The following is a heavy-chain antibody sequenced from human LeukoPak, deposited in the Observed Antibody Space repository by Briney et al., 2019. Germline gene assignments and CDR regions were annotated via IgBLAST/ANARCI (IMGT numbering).Heavy chain of an antibody. V-gene: IGHV3-23*01. Sequence: GGSLRLSCAASGFTFSSYSMNWVRQAPGKGLEWVSAISGSGGSTYYADSVKGRFTISRDNSKNTLYLQMNSLRAEDTAVYYCAKDGIRYFDPPFDYWGQGTLVTVSS. D-gene: IGHD3-9*01. CDR1: GFTFSSYS. J-gene: IGHJ4*02. CDR3: AKDGIRYFDPPFDY. CDR2: ISGSGGST.